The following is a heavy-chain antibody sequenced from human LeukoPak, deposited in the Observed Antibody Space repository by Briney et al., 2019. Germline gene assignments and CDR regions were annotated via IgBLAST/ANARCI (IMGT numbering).Heavy chain of an antibody. J-gene: IGHJ4*02. CDR3: AKWGYDSSGYYYSFFDY. V-gene: IGHV3-23*01. CDR1: GFTFSSYA. D-gene: IGHD3-22*01. Sequence: GGSLRLSCAASGFTFSSYAMSWVRQAPGRGLEWVSAISGSGGSTYYADSVKGRFTISRDNSKNTRYLQMNSLRAEDTAVYYCAKWGYDSSGYYYSFFDYWGQGTLVTVSS. CDR2: ISGSGGST.